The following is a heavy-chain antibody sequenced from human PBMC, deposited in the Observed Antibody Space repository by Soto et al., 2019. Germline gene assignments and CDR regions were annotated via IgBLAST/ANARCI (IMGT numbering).Heavy chain of an antibody. V-gene: IGHV3-33*01. Sequence: QVQLVESGGGVVQPGRSLRLSCAASGFTFSSYGMHWVRQAPGKGLEWVAVIWYDGSNKYYADSVKGRFTISRDNSKNTLYLQMNSLRAEDTAVYYCARDWGATRHTGLDYWGQGTLVTVSS. CDR3: ARDWGATRHTGLDY. D-gene: IGHD5-12*01. CDR2: IWYDGSNK. CDR1: GFTFSSYG. J-gene: IGHJ4*02.